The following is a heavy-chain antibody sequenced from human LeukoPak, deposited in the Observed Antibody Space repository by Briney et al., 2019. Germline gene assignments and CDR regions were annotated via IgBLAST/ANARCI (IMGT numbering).Heavy chain of an antibody. D-gene: IGHD5-12*01. V-gene: IGHV3-23*01. J-gene: IGHJ4*02. CDR2: ISGSGGST. CDR1: GFTFSSYG. CDR3: AREDASGLDY. Sequence: GGSLRLSCAASGFTFSSYGMSWVRQAPGKGLEWVSAISGSGGSTYYADSVKGRFTISRDNAKNSLYLQMNSLRAEDTAVYYCAREDASGLDYWGQGTLVIVSS.